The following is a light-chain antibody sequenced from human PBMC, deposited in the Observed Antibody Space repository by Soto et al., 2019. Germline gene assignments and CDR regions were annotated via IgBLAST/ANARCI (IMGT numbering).Light chain of an antibody. CDR1: SSDVGSYDV. J-gene: IGLJ3*02. CDR3: CSSAGSRILSWV. Sequence: ALTQPASVSGSPGQSINISCTGTSSDVGSYDVASWYQQHPGKAPKLIIYEGTKRPPGVSNRLSGSKSGNTASLTISGLQAEDEADYYCCSSAGSRILSWVFGGGTKVTVL. V-gene: IGLV2-23*01. CDR2: EGT.